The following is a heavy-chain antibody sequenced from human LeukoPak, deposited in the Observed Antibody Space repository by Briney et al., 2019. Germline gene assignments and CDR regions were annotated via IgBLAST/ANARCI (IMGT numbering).Heavy chain of an antibody. CDR3: ARHLRSSMVRGEVAFDI. D-gene: IGHD3-10*01. V-gene: IGHV5-51*01. Sequence: GESLKISCKGSGYSFTSYWIGWVRQMPGKGLEWMGIIYPGDSDTRYSPSFQGQVTISADKSISTAYLQWSSLKASDTAMYYCARHLRSSMVRGEVAFDIWGQGTMVTVSS. CDR1: GYSFTSYW. J-gene: IGHJ3*02. CDR2: IYPGDSDT.